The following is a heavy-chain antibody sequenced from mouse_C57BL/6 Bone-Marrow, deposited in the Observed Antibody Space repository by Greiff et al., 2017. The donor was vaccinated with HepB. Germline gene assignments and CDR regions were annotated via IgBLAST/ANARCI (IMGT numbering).Heavy chain of an antibody. CDR2: IYPRDGST. Sequence: QVQLQQSGPELVKPGASVKLSCKASGYTFTSYDINWVKQRPGQGLEWIGWIYPRDGSTKYNEKFKGKATLTVDTSSSTAYMELHGLTSEDSAVYFCARGVYYDYDEGRLYWYFDVWGTGTTVTVSS. D-gene: IGHD2-4*01. J-gene: IGHJ1*03. V-gene: IGHV1-85*01. CDR1: GYTFTSYD. CDR3: ARGVYYDYDEGRLYWYFDV.